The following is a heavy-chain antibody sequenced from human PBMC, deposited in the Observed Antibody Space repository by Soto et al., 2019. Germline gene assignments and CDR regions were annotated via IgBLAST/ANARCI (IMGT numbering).Heavy chain of an antibody. Sequence: PSETLSLTCTVSGGSISSGGYYWSWIRQHPGKGLEWIGYIYYSGSTYYNPSLKSRVTISVDTSKNQFSLKLSSVTAADTAVYYCARERDIAAAYDYWGQGTLVTVSS. CDR2: IYYSGST. CDR3: ARERDIAAAYDY. CDR1: GGSISSGGYY. D-gene: IGHD6-13*01. J-gene: IGHJ4*02. V-gene: IGHV4-31*03.